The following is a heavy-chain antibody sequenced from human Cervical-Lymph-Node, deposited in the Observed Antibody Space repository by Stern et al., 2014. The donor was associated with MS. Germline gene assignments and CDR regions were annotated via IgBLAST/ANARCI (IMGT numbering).Heavy chain of an antibody. Sequence: VQLVESGPGLAKPSETLSLTCTVSGGSISNYYWSWIRQPPGKGLEWIGYIYYSGSTNYNPSLKSRVAMSVDTSKDQFSLNPTSVTAADTGVYYCARRGTTGIDYWGQGTLVTVSS. CDR3: ARRGTTGIDY. D-gene: IGHD4-17*01. CDR1: GGSISNYY. V-gene: IGHV4-59*08. J-gene: IGHJ4*02. CDR2: IYYSGST.